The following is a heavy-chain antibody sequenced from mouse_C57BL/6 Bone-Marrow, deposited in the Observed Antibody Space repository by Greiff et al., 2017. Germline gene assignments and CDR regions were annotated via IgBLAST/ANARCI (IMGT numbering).Heavy chain of an antibody. D-gene: IGHD2-4*01. Sequence: EVKLVESGGGLVKPGGSLKLSCAASGFTFSSYAMSWVRQTPEKRLEWVATISDGGSYTYYPDNVKGRFTISRDNAKDNLSLQMSHLKSEDTAMYYCARESPTMITTYFDYWGQVTTLTASS. CDR1: GFTFSSYA. J-gene: IGHJ2*01. V-gene: IGHV5-4*01. CDR3: ARESPTMITTYFDY. CDR2: ISDGGSYT.